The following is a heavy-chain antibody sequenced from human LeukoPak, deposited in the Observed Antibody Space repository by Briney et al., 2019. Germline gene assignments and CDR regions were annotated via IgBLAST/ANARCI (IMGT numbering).Heavy chain of an antibody. D-gene: IGHD3-22*01. Sequence: GGSLRLSCAASGFTFDDYGMSWVRQAPGEGLEWVSGINWNGGSTGYADSVKGRFTISRDNAKNSLYLQMNSLRAEDTALYYCARGYYYDSSGSFDYWGQGTLVTVSS. CDR3: ARGYYYDSSGSFDY. CDR2: INWNGGST. V-gene: IGHV3-20*04. J-gene: IGHJ4*02. CDR1: GFTFDDYG.